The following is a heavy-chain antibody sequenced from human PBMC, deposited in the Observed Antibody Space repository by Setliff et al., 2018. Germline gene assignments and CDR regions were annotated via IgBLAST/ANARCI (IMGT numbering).Heavy chain of an antibody. CDR2: IYYRGST. D-gene: IGHD3-16*02. V-gene: IGHV4-39*07. J-gene: IGHJ3*02. CDR1: GGSISSSSYY. Sequence: PSETLSLTCTVSGGSISSSSYYWGWIRQPPGKGLEWIGSIYYRGSTYYNPSLKSRVTISIDTSKNQFSLKLSSVTAADTAVYYRARDLYDYVWGTYRYHDAFDIWGQGTMVTVSS. CDR3: ARDLYDYVWGTYRYHDAFDI.